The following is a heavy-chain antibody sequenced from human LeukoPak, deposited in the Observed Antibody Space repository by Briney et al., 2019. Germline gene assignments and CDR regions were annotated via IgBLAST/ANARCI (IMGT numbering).Heavy chain of an antibody. J-gene: IGHJ4*02. Sequence: SVKVSCKASGFTFTSSAMQWVRQARGQRLEWIGWIVVGSGNTNYAQKFQERVTITRDMSTSTAYMELSSLRSEDTAVYYCARSPGTLRFLEWSIDYWGQGTLVTVSS. D-gene: IGHD3-3*01. V-gene: IGHV1-58*02. CDR3: ARSPGTLRFLEWSIDY. CDR2: IVVGSGNT. CDR1: GFTFTSSA.